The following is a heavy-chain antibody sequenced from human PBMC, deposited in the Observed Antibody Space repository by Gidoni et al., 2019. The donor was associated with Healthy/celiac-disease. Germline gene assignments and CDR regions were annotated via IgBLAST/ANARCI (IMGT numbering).Heavy chain of an antibody. J-gene: IGHJ4*02. CDR3: TTVPAAGNDY. V-gene: IGHV3-15*01. CDR1: GFTFSNAW. Sequence: EVQLVESGGGLVKPGGSLRLSCAASGFTFSNAWMSWVRQAPGKGLEWVGRIKRKTDGGTTDYAAPVKGRFTISRDDSKNTLYLQMNSLKTEDTAVYYCTTVPAAGNDYWGQGTLVTVSS. CDR2: IKRKTDGGTT. D-gene: IGHD6-13*01.